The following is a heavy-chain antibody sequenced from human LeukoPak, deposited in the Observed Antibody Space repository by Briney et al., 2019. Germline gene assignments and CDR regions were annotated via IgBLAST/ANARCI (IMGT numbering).Heavy chain of an antibody. CDR2: ISGSGSST. CDR1: GFPFGSYA. Sequence: GGSLRLSCAASGFPFGSYAMTWVRQAPVKGLEWVSTISGSGSSTYYADSVKGRFTISRDNSKNTLYLQMNSLRAEDTAVYYCAKLRYDTGSYYVDYWGQGTLVTVSS. J-gene: IGHJ4*02. V-gene: IGHV3-23*01. D-gene: IGHD3-22*01. CDR3: AKLRYDTGSYYVDY.